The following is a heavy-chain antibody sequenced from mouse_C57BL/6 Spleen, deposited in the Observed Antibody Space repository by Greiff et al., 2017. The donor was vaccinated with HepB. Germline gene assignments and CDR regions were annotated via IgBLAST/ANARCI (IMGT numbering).Heavy chain of an antibody. V-gene: IGHV8-8*01. Sequence: ESGPGILQPSQTLSLTCSFSGFSLRTFGMGVGWIRQPSGKGLEWLAHIWWDDDKYYNPALKSRLTISKDTSKNQVFLKIANVDTADTATYYCAREGDGNYWYFDVWGTGTTVTVSS. CDR3: AREGDGNYWYFDV. D-gene: IGHD2-1*01. CDR2: IWWDDDK. CDR1: GFSLRTFGMG. J-gene: IGHJ1*03.